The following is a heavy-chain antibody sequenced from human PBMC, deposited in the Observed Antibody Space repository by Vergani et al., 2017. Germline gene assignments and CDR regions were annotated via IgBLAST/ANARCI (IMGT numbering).Heavy chain of an antibody. CDR2: ISSSSSYI. Sequence: EVQLVESGGGLVQPGGSLRLSCAASGFTFSSYSMNWVRQAPGKGLEWVSSISSSSSYIYYADSVKGRFTISRDNAKNSLYLQMNSLRAEDTAVYYCARDGSPGVVVMGYDAFDIWGQGTMVTVSS. CDR1: GFTFSSYS. J-gene: IGHJ3*02. D-gene: IGHD3-22*01. V-gene: IGHV3-21*01. CDR3: ARDGSPGVVVMGYDAFDI.